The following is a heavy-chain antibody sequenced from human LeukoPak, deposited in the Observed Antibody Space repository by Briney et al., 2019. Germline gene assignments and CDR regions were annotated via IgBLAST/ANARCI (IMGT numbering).Heavy chain of an antibody. CDR2: TKPDGSAE. Sequence: GGSLRLSCAASGFSFRNYWMGWVRQAPGKGLEWVANTKPDGSAEYYADSVRGRFTASRDNANNLLYLQMNRLRAEDTAVYYCARDGGLHTNFDYWGQRTLLTVSS. D-gene: IGHD2-15*01. J-gene: IGHJ4*02. CDR1: GFSFRNYW. CDR3: ARDGGLHTNFDY. V-gene: IGHV3-7*01.